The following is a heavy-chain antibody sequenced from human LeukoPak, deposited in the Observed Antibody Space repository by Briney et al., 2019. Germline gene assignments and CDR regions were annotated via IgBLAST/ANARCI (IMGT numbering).Heavy chain of an antibody. CDR3: AKGLSPDY. CDR2: ISGSGGDT. J-gene: IGHJ4*02. CDR1: GFTFREYA. Sequence: PGGSLRLSCEASGFTFREYAMSWVRQAPGKGLEWVSTISGSGGDTYYADSVKGRFTVSRDNSKNTLYLQMNSLRAEDTAVYYCAKGLSPDYWGQGTLVTVSS. V-gene: IGHV3-23*01. D-gene: IGHD3-16*02.